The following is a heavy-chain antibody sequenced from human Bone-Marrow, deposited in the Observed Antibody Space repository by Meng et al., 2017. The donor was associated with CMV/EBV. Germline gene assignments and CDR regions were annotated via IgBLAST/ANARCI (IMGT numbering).Heavy chain of an antibody. CDR1: GFSITNGYY. J-gene: IGHJ5*02. CDR2: MYHGGNT. D-gene: IGHD3-10*01. Sequence: SETPSLTCTVSGFSITNGYYWGWIRQPPGKGLEWIGSMYHGGNTYYNPSLMSRVTISADTSKNQFSLKLSSVSAADTAVYYCARGLTMVRGITRFDPWGQGTLVTFSS. V-gene: IGHV4-38-2*02. CDR3: ARGLTMVRGITRFDP.